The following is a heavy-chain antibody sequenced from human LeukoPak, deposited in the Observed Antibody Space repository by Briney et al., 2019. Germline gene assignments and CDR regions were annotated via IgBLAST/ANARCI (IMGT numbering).Heavy chain of an antibody. CDR2: INHSGST. D-gene: IGHD2-15*01. Sequence: SETLSLTCAVYGGSFSGYYWSWIRQPPRKGLEWIGEINHSGSTNYNPSLKSRVTISVDTSKNQFSLKLSSVTAADTAVYYCASPDCSGGSCYSSYYYGMDVWGQGTTVTVSS. CDR3: ASPDCSGGSCYSSYYYGMDV. J-gene: IGHJ6*02. CDR1: GGSFSGYY. V-gene: IGHV4-34*01.